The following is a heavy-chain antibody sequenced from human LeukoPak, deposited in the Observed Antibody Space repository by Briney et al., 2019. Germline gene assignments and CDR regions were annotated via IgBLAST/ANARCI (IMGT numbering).Heavy chain of an antibody. Sequence: GGSLRVSCAASGFTLSNYGMNWVRQARGKGLEWVSSISGSGGTTYYADSVKGRFTISRDNSKNTLYLQMNSLRAEDTAVYYCAKVRYVAYYSDTWGQRRLVTVSS. CDR2: ISGSGGTT. V-gene: IGHV3-23*01. D-gene: IGHD3-9*01. J-gene: IGHJ4*02. CDR3: AKVRYVAYYSDT. CDR1: GFTLSNYG.